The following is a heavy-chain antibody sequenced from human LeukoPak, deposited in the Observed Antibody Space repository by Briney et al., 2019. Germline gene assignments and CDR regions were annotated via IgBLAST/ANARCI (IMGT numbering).Heavy chain of an antibody. D-gene: IGHD2-15*01. Sequence: GGSLRLSCAASGFTFDDYAMHWVRQAPGKGLEWVSGISWNSGSIGYADSVKGGFTISRDNAKNSLYLQMNSLRAEDTALYYCAKESVVVAATGAFDVWGQGTMVTVSS. V-gene: IGHV3-9*01. CDR1: GFTFDDYA. J-gene: IGHJ3*01. CDR2: ISWNSGSI. CDR3: AKESVVVAATGAFDV.